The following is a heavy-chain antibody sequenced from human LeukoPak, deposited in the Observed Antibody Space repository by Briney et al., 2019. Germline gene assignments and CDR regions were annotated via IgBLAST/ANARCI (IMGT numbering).Heavy chain of an antibody. CDR3: ATTQGTVTTFYYYYGMDV. Sequence: ASVEVSCKVSGYTLTELSMHWVRQAPGKGLEWMGGFDPEDGETIYAQKFQGRVTMTEDTSTYTAYMELSSLRSEDTAVYYCATTQGTVTTFYYYYGMDVWGQGTTVTVSS. V-gene: IGHV1-24*01. D-gene: IGHD4-17*01. CDR1: GYTLTELS. CDR2: FDPEDGET. J-gene: IGHJ6*02.